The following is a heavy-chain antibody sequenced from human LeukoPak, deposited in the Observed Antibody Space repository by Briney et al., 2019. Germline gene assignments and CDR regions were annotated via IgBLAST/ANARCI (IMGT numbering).Heavy chain of an antibody. CDR3: ARDRFGGYTDY. D-gene: IGHD3-22*01. CDR1: GYTFTGYY. J-gene: IGHJ4*02. Sequence: ASVKVSCKASGYTFTGYYMHWVRQAPGQGLEWMGWINPNSGGTNYAQKFQGRVTMTRDTSISTAHMELSRLRSDDTAVYHCARDRFGGYTDYWGQGTLVTVSS. V-gene: IGHV1-2*02. CDR2: INPNSGGT.